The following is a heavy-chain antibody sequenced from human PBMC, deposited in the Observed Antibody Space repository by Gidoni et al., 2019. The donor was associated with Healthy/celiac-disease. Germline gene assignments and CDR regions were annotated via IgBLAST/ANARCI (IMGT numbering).Heavy chain of an antibody. V-gene: IGHV1-69*01. D-gene: IGHD4-17*01. Sequence: QVQLVQSGAEVQQPGSSVKVSCKASGGPFSSYAISWVRQAPGKGLEWMGGIIPIFGTANYAQKFQGRVTITADESTSTAYMELSSLRSEDTAVYYCARSSATVVTFDYWGQGTLVTVSS. CDR2: IIPIFGTA. CDR3: ARSSATVVTFDY. CDR1: GGPFSSYA. J-gene: IGHJ4*02.